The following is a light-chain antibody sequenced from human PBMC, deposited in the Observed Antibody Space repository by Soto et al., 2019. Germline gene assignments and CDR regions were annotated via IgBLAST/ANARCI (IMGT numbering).Light chain of an antibody. J-gene: IGLJ1*01. CDR1: SSEVGNYNY. CDR3: SSYTSSSTYV. Sequence: QSALAQPASVSGSPGQSITISCTGTSSEVGNYNYVSWYQQHPGKAPKLMIHDVSNRPSGVSNRFSGSKSGNTASLTISGLQAEDEADYYCSSYTSSSTYVFGTGTKVTVL. CDR2: DVS. V-gene: IGLV2-14*01.